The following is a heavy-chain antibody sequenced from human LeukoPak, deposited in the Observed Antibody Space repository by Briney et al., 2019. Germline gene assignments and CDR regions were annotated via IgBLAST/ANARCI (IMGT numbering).Heavy chain of an antibody. CDR1: GGSISSSSYY. Sequence: SETLSLTCTVSGGSISSSSYYWGWIRQPPGKGLEWIGSIYYSGSTYYNPSLKSRVTISVDTSKNQFSLKLSSVTAAATAVYYCARGVVVPAAMGPGTGFDYWGQGTLVTVSS. CDR2: IYYSGST. J-gene: IGHJ4*02. V-gene: IGHV4-39*07. CDR3: ARGVVVPAAMGPGTGFDY. D-gene: IGHD2-2*01.